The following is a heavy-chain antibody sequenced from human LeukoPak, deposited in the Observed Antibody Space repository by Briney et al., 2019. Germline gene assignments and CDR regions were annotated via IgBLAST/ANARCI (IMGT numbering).Heavy chain of an antibody. CDR2: ISYDGSNK. J-gene: IGHJ6*04. V-gene: IGHV3-30*18. CDR1: GFTFSSYG. Sequence: GRSLRLSCATSGFTFSSYGMHWVRQAPGKGLEWVAVISYDGSNKYYADSVKGRFTISRDNSKNTLYLQMNSLRADDTAVYYCAKDHLYCSGGSCYSYYYGMDVWGKGTTVTVSS. D-gene: IGHD2-15*01. CDR3: AKDHLYCSGGSCYSYYYGMDV.